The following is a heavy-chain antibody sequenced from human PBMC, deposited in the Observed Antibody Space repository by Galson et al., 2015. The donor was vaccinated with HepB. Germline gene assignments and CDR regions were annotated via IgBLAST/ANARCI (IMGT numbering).Heavy chain of an antibody. CDR1: GFTFSSYA. CDR3: AKIQSPTYQLLPFDY. D-gene: IGHD2-2*01. CDR2: ITSGGGNT. V-gene: IGHV3-23*01. J-gene: IGHJ4*02. Sequence: SLRLSCAASGFTFSSYAMSWVRQAPGKGLVWVSSITSGGGNTYYADSVRGRFTISRDNIKNTLYLQVNSLRAEDTAVYYCAKIQSPTYQLLPFDYWGQGTLVTVSS.